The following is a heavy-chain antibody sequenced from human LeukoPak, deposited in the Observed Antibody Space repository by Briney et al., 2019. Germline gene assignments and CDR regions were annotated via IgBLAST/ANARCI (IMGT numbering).Heavy chain of an antibody. CDR3: ARVLGDSGYYYVGGGAYYYYGMDV. CDR2: IYYSGST. CDR1: GGSISSYY. Sequence: PSETLSLTCTVSGGSISSYYWSWIRQPPGKGLEWIGYIYYSGSTNYNPSLKSRVTISVDTSKNQFSLKLSSVTAADTAVYYCARVLGDSGYYYVGGGAYYYYGMDVWGQGTTVTVSS. D-gene: IGHD3-22*01. J-gene: IGHJ6*02. V-gene: IGHV4-59*01.